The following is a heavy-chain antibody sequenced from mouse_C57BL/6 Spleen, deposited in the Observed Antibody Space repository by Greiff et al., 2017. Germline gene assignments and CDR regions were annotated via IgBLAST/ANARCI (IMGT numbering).Heavy chain of an antibody. J-gene: IGHJ2*01. Sequence: VQLQQPGTELVKPGASVKLSCKASGYTFTSYWMHWVKQRPGQGLEWIGDINPSNGGTNYNEKFKSKATLTVDKSSSTAYMQLSRLTSDDTAVYYYARSHGSNSLDYWGQGTTLTVSS. CDR1: GYTFTSYW. V-gene: IGHV1-53*01. CDR3: ARSHGSNSLDY. D-gene: IGHD1-1*01. CDR2: INPSNGGT.